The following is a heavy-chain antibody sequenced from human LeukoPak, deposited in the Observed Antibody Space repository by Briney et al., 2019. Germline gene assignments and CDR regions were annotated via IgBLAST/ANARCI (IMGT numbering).Heavy chain of an antibody. CDR2: ISYDGTNK. Sequence: GRSLRLSCAASGFTFSSSAMHRVRQAPGKGLEWVAVISYDGTNKYYADSVRGRFTISRDNSKNTVYLQMNSLRREDTAIYYCVRPSIGYSYAFDVWGQGTVVTVSS. CDR3: VRPSIGYSYAFDV. J-gene: IGHJ3*01. V-gene: IGHV3-30*04. CDR1: GFTFSSSA. D-gene: IGHD2-2*03.